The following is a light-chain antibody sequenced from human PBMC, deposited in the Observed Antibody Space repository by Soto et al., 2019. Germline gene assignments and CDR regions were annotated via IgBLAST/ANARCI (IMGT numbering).Light chain of an antibody. CDR1: KSVSSS. Sequence: EILMTQSPASLSGSPGERATLSCGGSKSVSSSVAWYQQKPGQAPRRLIYVASSMATGIPASFSGSGSGTEFTPPISSLQSEDFAVYYCQQHHTWPTITFGHGTRLEIK. V-gene: IGKV3-15*01. CDR2: VAS. CDR3: QQHHTWPTIT. J-gene: IGKJ5*01.